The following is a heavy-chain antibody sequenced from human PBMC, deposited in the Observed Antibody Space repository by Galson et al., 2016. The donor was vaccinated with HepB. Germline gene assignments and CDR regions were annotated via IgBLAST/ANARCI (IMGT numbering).Heavy chain of an antibody. Sequence: SVKVSCKASGYTFTRYYIHWVRQAPGQGLGSMGIIIPGGGGTSYAQKFQDRVTMTRDTSTSTVYMELSSLRSEDTAVYYCARSISTPAAFDIWGQGTMVTVSS. V-gene: IGHV1-46*01. CDR1: GYTFTRYY. J-gene: IGHJ3*02. CDR2: IIPGGGGT. CDR3: ARSISTPAAFDI. D-gene: IGHD3-3*02.